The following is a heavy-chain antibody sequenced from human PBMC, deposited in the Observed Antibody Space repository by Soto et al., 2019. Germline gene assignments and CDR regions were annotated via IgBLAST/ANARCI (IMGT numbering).Heavy chain of an antibody. CDR2: ISYDGSNK. Sequence: GGSLRLSCAASGFTFSSYGMHWVRQAPGKGLEWVAVISYDGSNKYYADSVKGRFTISRDNSKNTLYLQMNSLRAEDTAVYYCAKETYCSGGSCYARDPPYFDYWGQGTLVTVSS. V-gene: IGHV3-30*18. CDR3: AKETYCSGGSCYARDPPYFDY. D-gene: IGHD2-15*01. J-gene: IGHJ4*02. CDR1: GFTFSSYG.